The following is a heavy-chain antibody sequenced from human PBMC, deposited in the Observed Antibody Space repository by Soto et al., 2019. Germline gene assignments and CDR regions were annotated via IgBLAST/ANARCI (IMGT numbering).Heavy chain of an antibody. J-gene: IGHJ4*02. CDR3: ARLFDTSGWYDY. CDR2: IYPGDSDT. V-gene: IGHV5-51*01. D-gene: IGHD6-19*01. CDR1: VYSFTSYW. Sequence: RGESLKISCKGSVYSFTSYWIGWVRQMPGKGLERMGIIYPGDSDTRYSPSFQGQVTISADKSITTTYLQWSSLKASDTAIYYCARLFDTSGWYDYWGQGTLVTVSS.